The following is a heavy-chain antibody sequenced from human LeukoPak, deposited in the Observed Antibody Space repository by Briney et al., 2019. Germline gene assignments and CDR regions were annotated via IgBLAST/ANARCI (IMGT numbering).Heavy chain of an antibody. CDR2: ISISGSTI. V-gene: IGHV3-48*03. CDR1: GFTYSSYE. Sequence: GGSLRLSCAASGFTYSSYEMNWVREAPGKGLEWVSYISISGSTIYYADSVKGRFTISRDNAKNSLYLQMNSLRAEDTAVYYCARSSPSEEGFFYYWGQGTLVTVSS. CDR3: ARSSPSEEGFFYY. J-gene: IGHJ4*02.